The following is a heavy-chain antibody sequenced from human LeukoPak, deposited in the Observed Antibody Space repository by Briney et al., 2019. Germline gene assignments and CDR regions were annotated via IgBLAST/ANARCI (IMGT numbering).Heavy chain of an antibody. CDR2: INPNSGGT. D-gene: IGHD3-10*01. CDR3: AYGSGSPYYFDY. Sequence: ASVKVSCKASGYTFTGYYMHWVRQAPGQGLEWMGRINPNSGGTNYAQKFQGRVTMTRGTSISTAYMELSRLRSDDTAVYYCAYGSGSPYYFDYWGQGTLVTVSS. V-gene: IGHV1-2*06. J-gene: IGHJ4*02. CDR1: GYTFTGYY.